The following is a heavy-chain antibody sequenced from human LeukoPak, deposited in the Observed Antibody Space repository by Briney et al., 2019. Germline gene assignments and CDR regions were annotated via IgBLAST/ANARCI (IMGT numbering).Heavy chain of an antibody. CDR3: ARDGYSYGGVTEDY. CDR2: ISSSSSYI. J-gene: IGHJ4*02. V-gene: IGHV3-21*01. Sequence: GGSLRLSCAASGFTFSSYSMNWVRQAPGKGLEWVSSISSSSSYIYYADSVKGRFTISRDNAKNSLYLQMNSLRAEDTAVYYCARDGYSYGGVTEDYWGQGTLVTVSS. D-gene: IGHD5-18*01. CDR1: GFTFSSYS.